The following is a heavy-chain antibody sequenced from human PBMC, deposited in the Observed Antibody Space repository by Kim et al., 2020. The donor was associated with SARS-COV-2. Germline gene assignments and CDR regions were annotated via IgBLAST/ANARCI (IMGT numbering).Heavy chain of an antibody. CDR3: ATTRYYALFDY. D-gene: IGHD2-2*01. CDR1: GGSVSSGSYY. J-gene: IGHJ4*02. CDR2: IYYSGST. V-gene: IGHV4-61*01. Sequence: SETLSLTCTVSGGSVSSGSYYWSWIRQPPGKGLEWIGYIYYSGSTNYNPSLKSRVTISVDTSKNQFSLKLSSVTAADTAVYYCATTRYYALFDYWCQGTLVTVSS.